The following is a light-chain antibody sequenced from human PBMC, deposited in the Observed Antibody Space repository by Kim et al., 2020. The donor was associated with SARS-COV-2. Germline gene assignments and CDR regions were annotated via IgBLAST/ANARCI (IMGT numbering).Light chain of an antibody. CDR3: HQYDTSPRT. CDR1: QYVASKY. Sequence: PPGERATLSCRASQYVASKYLVWYQQKPGQVPRLLIHDTSSRATGVPDRFSGSGSGTDFTLTISRLEPEDFAVYYCHQYDTSPRTFGQGTKVDIK. V-gene: IGKV3-20*01. CDR2: DTS. J-gene: IGKJ1*01.